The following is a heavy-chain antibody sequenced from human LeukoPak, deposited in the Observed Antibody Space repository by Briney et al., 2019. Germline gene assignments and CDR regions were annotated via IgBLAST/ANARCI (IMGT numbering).Heavy chain of an antibody. CDR1: GFTFSSYW. Sequence: GGSLRLSCAASGFTFSSYWMHWVRQAPGKGLVWVSRINSDGSSTSYADSVKGRFTISRDNAKNTLYLQMNSLRAEDTAAYYCARDRGGGRFGESDNWFDPWGQGTLVTVSS. J-gene: IGHJ5*02. CDR3: ARDRGGGRFGESDNWFDP. V-gene: IGHV3-74*01. CDR2: INSDGSST. D-gene: IGHD3-10*01.